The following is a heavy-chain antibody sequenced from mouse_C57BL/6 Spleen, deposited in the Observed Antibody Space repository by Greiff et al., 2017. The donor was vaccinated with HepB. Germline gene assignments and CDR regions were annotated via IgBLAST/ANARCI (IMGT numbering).Heavy chain of an antibody. CDR1: GYTFTSYW. CDR3: AREVSNYYGSSYDYFDY. J-gene: IGHJ2*01. CDR2: IDPSDSYT. V-gene: IGHV1-69*01. Sequence: QVQLQQPGAELVMPGASVKLSCKASGYTFTSYWMHWVKQRPGQGLEWIGEIDPSDSYTNYNQKFKGKSTLTVDKSSSTAYMQLSSLTSEDSAVYYCAREVSNYYGSSYDYFDYWGQGTTLTVSS. D-gene: IGHD1-1*01.